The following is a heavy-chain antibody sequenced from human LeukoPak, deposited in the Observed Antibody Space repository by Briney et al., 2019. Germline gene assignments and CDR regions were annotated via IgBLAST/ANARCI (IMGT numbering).Heavy chain of an antibody. CDR1: GYTLTELS. Sequence: ASVKVSRKVSGYTLTELSMHWVRQAPAKGLEGVGGFYPEDGETIYAQEFQDRVTITKDTSKDTAYRELDSQSCEDEGVYYCATDLSPGMTAVPTSWFDPWGQGTLVTVSS. V-gene: IGHV1-24*01. D-gene: IGHD4-17*01. CDR2: FYPEDGET. CDR3: ATDLSPGMTAVPTSWFDP. J-gene: IGHJ5*02.